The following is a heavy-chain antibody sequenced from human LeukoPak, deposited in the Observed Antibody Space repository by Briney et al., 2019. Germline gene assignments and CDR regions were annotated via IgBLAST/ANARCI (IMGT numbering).Heavy chain of an antibody. CDR1: GGTFSSYA. J-gene: IGHJ4*02. CDR3: ATRTADYLFDY. CDR2: IIPIFGTA. D-gene: IGHD4-11*01. Sequence: GASVTVSFKASGGTFSSYAISWVRQAPGQGLEWMGGIIPIFGTANYAQKFQGRVTITTDESTSTAYMELSSLRSEDTAVYYCATRTADYLFDYWGQGTLVTVSS. V-gene: IGHV1-69*05.